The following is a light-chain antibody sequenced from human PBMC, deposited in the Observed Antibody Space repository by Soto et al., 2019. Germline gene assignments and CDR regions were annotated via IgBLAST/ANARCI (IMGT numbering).Light chain of an antibody. CDR1: SSNIGAGYD. CDR3: QSYDSSLSVV. J-gene: IGLJ2*01. V-gene: IGLV1-40*01. Sequence: QSLLTQPPSVSGAPGQRVTISCTGSSSNIGAGYDVHWYQQLPGTAPKLLIYGNSNRPSGVPDRFSGSKSGTSASLAITGLQAEDEADYYCQSYDSSLSVVFGGGTKLTLL. CDR2: GNS.